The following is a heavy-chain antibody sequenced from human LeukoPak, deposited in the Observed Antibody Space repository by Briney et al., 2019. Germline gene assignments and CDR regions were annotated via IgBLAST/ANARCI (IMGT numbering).Heavy chain of an antibody. CDR1: GFTFSSYW. J-gene: IGHJ6*02. Sequence: GGSLRLSCAASGFTFSSYWMHWVRQAPGKGLVWVSRINSDGSSTSYADSVKGRFTISRDNAKNTLYLQMNSLRAEDTAVYYCASCTYYCDSSGYYPNYGMDVWGQGTTVTVSS. D-gene: IGHD3-22*01. CDR2: INSDGSST. V-gene: IGHV3-74*01. CDR3: ASCTYYCDSSGYYPNYGMDV.